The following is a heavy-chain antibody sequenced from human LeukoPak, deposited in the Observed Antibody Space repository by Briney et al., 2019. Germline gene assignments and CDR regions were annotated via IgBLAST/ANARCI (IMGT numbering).Heavy chain of an antibody. CDR1: GFTFSSYA. CDR3: AEDSYGSRFDP. V-gene: IGHV3-30*04. J-gene: IGHJ5*02. D-gene: IGHD5-18*01. Sequence: GGSLRLSCAASGFTFSSYAMHRVRQAPGKGLEWVAVISYDGSNKYYADSVKGRFTISRDNSKNTLYLQMNSLRAEDTAVYYCAEDSYGSRFDPWGQGTLVTVSS. CDR2: ISYDGSNK.